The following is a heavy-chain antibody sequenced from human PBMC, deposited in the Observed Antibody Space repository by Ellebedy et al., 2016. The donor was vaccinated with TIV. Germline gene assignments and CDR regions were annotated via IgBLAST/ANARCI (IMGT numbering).Heavy chain of an antibody. CDR1: GNTFTSYW. D-gene: IGHD2-21*01. V-gene: IGHV5-10-1*01. CDR2: IDPSNSYT. CDR3: ARSAVEGSCGLLSYYFYGMDV. J-gene: IGHJ6*02. Sequence: GESLKISCKGSGNTFTSYWINWVRQMPGKGLEWMGMIDPSNSYTNYSPSFQGHVTFSADKSISAAYLQWNSLKASDTAMYYCARSAVEGSCGLLSYYFYGMDVWGQGTTVTVSS.